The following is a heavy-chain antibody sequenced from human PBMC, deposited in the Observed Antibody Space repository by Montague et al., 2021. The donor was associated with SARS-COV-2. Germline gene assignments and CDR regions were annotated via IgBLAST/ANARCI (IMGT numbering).Heavy chain of an antibody. V-gene: IGHV3-21*01. CDR2: ISSSSSYI. Sequence: SRSLSSSASGFPFSSYEMNWVRQAPGKGLEWVSYISSSSSYIYYADSVKGRFTISRDNAKNSLYLQMNSLRAEDTAVYYCARGGVRQQVIGFWGQGSLVTVSS. CDR1: GFPFSSYE. CDR3: ARGGVRQQVIGF. J-gene: IGHJ4*02. D-gene: IGHD3-10*02.